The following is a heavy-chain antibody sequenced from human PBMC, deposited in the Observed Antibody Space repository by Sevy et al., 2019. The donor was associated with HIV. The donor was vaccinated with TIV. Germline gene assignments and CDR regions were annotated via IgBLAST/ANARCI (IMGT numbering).Heavy chain of an antibody. CDR3: ARDNATVSRRGLRYYYYGTDV. V-gene: IGHV3-7*01. D-gene: IGHD2-2*01. Sequence: GGSLRLSCAASGFTFSTYWMSWFRQAPGKGLEWVANINEDGTEKFYVDSEKGRFTMSRDNAKNSLYLQMNSLRAEDAAVYYCARDNATVSRRGLRYYYYGTDVWGQGTTVTVSS. CDR2: INEDGTEK. CDR1: GFTFSTYW. J-gene: IGHJ6*02.